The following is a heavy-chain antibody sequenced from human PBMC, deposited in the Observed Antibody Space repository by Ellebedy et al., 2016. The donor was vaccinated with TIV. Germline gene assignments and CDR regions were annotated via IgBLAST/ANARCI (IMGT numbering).Heavy chain of an antibody. Sequence: GESLKISCAASGFTFSSYSMNWVRQAPGKGLEWVSSITSSSTYIYSADSVKGRFTISRDNAKNSLYLQMNSLRAEDTAVYYCARGLRYGRGFDYWGQGTLVTVSS. CDR2: ITSSSTYI. CDR3: ARGLRYGRGFDY. J-gene: IGHJ4*02. V-gene: IGHV3-21*01. CDR1: GFTFSSYS. D-gene: IGHD3-10*01.